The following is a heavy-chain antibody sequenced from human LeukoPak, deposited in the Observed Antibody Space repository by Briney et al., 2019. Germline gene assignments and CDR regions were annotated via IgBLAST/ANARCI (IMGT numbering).Heavy chain of an antibody. V-gene: IGHV3-66*02. J-gene: IGHJ6*02. CDR1: EFTVSSNY. CDR3: AGESGLRNGVDV. Sequence: EPGGSLRLSCAASEFTVSSNYMNWVRQAPGKGLEWVSVIYSDGATFYADSVKGRFTISRDSSSNTLFAQMNSLKPGDTGVYYCAGESGLRNGVDVWGQGTTVTVSS. D-gene: IGHD2-8*01. CDR2: IYSDGAT.